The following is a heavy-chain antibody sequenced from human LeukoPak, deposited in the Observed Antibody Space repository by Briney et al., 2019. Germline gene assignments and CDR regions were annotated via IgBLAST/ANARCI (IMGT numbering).Heavy chain of an antibody. D-gene: IGHD3-22*01. CDR1: GGSISSYY. CDR3: ARVTGYMIEDYFDY. CDR2: IYYSGSA. V-gene: IGHV4-59*01. J-gene: IGHJ4*02. Sequence: PSETLSLTCTVSGGSISSYYWSWIRQPPGKGLDLIGYIYYSGSANYNPSLKSRVTISVDTSKNQFSLRLRSVTAADTAVYYCARVTGYMIEDYFDYWGQGTLVTVSS.